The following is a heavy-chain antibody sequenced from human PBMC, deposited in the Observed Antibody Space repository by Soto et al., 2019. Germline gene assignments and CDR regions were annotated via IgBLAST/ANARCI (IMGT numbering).Heavy chain of an antibody. CDR2: INPIFGTP. Sequence: PSVKVSCKASGGTFSSYAISWVRQAPGQGLEWMGGINPIFGTPHYAQKYQGRVTITADTFTNTAYMELTRLTSDDTAVYFCAREGRHFDYWGQGTRVTVS. CDR3: AREGRHFDY. CDR1: GGTFSSYA. J-gene: IGHJ4*02. V-gene: IGHV1-69*06.